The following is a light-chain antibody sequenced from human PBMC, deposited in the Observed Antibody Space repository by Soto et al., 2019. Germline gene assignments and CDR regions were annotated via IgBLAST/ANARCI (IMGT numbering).Light chain of an antibody. CDR1: QGIRTD. Sequence: AIQMTQSPTSLSASVGDTVTITCRAGQGIRTDLDWYQQKAGKAPKLLISAASSLQSGVPSRFSGSGSGTDFTLTISGLQPEDFATYYCLQDHGYPWTFVQGTKV. V-gene: IGKV1-6*02. CDR2: AAS. CDR3: LQDHGYPWT. J-gene: IGKJ1*01.